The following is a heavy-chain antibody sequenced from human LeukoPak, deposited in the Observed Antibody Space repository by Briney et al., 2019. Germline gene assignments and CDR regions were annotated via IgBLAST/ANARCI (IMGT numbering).Heavy chain of an antibody. CDR3: ARDIVMVTYWFDP. CDR1: GYTFTGYY. J-gene: IGHJ5*02. D-gene: IGHD5-18*01. V-gene: IGHV1-2*02. Sequence: ASVKVSCKASGYTFTGYYMHWVRPAPGQGLEWMGWINPNSGGTNYAQKFQGRVTMTRDTSISTVYMELSRLRSDDTAVYYCARDIVMVTYWFDPWGQGTLVTVSS. CDR2: INPNSGGT.